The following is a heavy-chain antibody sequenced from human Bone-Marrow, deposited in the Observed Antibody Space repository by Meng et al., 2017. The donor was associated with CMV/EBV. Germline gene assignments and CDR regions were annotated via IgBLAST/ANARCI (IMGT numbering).Heavy chain of an antibody. CDR3: ARSYDFWSGYYYWYFDL. CDR1: GYSFTSYW. D-gene: IGHD3-3*01. Sequence: GESLKISCKGSGYSFTSYWIGWVRQMPGKGLEWMGIIYPSDSDTRYSPSFQGQVTISADKSISTAYLQWSSLKASDTAMYYCARSYDFWSGYYYWYFDLWGRGTRVTVYS. V-gene: IGHV5-51*01. J-gene: IGHJ2*01. CDR2: IYPSDSDT.